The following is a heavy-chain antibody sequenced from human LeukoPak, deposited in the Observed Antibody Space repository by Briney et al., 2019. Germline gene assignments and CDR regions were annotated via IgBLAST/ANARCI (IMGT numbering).Heavy chain of an antibody. CDR2: INPNSGDT. J-gene: IGHJ4*02. D-gene: IGHD6-13*01. CDR3: ARGISSSWYFTFGVQIDY. V-gene: IGHV1-2*02. CDR1: GYTFTGYY. Sequence: GASVKVSCKSSGYTFTGYYIHWVRQAPGQGLEWMGWINPNSGDTKYAQKFQGRVTMTRDTSISTAYMELSRLKSNDTAVYYCARGISSSWYFTFGVQIDYWGQGTLVTVSS.